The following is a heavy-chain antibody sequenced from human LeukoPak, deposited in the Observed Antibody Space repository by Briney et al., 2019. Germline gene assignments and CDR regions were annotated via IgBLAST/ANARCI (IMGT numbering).Heavy chain of an antibody. Sequence: SETLSLTCAVYGGSFSGYYWSWIRQPPGMGLEWIGEINHSGSTNYNPSLKSRVTISVDTSKNQFSLKLSSVTAADTAVYYCARGLDVEMGSYYFDYWGQGTLVTVSS. CDR1: GGSFSGYY. CDR3: ARGLDVEMGSYYFDY. J-gene: IGHJ4*02. CDR2: INHSGST. D-gene: IGHD5-24*01. V-gene: IGHV4-34*01.